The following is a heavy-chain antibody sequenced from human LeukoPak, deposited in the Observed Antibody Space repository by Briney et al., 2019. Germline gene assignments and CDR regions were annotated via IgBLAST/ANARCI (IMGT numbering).Heavy chain of an antibody. CDR3: TREGYYYDIIEFTYYYYYMDV. D-gene: IGHD3-22*01. V-gene: IGHV3-53*01. CDR2: IYSDNT. J-gene: IGHJ6*03. Sequence: PGGSLRLSCTVSGFTVSSNSMSWVRQAPGKGLEWVPFIYSDNTHYSDSVKGRFTISRDNSKNTLYLQMNSLRAEDTAVYYCTREGYYYDIIEFTYYYYYMDVWGKGTTVTISS. CDR1: GFTVSSNS.